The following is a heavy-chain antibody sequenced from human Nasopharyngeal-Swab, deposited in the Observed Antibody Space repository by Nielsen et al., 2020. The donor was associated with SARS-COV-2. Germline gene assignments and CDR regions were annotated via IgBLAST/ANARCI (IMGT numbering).Heavy chain of an antibody. V-gene: IGHV4-34*01. CDR2: INHTGST. J-gene: IGHJ4*02. D-gene: IGHD3-22*01. CDR1: GGPFNDHY. CDR3: ARGGVACNDNTEGLDY. Sequence: SETLSLTCGVYGGPFNDHYWTWIRQPPGKGLELIGEINHTGSTNYDPSLKSRVTISVDTSQRQFSLRLTSVTAADTAVYYCARGGVACNDNTEGLDYWGRGALVTVSS.